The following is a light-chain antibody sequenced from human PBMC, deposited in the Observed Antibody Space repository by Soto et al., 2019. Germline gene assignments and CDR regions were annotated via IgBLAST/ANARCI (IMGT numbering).Light chain of an antibody. V-gene: IGKV3-15*01. J-gene: IGKJ4*01. CDR3: QQYESYSPLT. CDR1: QSVSSN. CDR2: GAS. Sequence: DIVLTQSPGTLSLSPGERATLSCRASQSVSSNLAWYQQKPGQAPGLLIYGASTRATGIPARFSGSGSGTEFTLTISSLQSEDFAVYYCQQYESYSPLTFGGGTKVDIK.